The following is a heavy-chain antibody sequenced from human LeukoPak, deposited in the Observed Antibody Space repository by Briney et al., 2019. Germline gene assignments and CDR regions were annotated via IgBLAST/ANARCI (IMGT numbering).Heavy chain of an antibody. V-gene: IGHV3-23*01. Sequence: GGSLRPSCAASGFTFSSYAMSWVRQAPGKGLEWVSAISGSGGSAYYADSVKGRFTISRDNSKNTLYLQMNSLRAEDTAVYYCASTLRYFDWLFGEFDYWGQGTLVTVSS. CDR3: ASTLRYFDWLFGEFDY. CDR1: GFTFSSYA. D-gene: IGHD3-9*01. J-gene: IGHJ4*02. CDR2: ISGSGGSA.